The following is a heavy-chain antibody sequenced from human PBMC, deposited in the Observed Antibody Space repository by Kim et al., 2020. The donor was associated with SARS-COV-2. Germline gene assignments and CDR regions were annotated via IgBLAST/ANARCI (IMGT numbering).Heavy chain of an antibody. CDR2: INHSGST. J-gene: IGHJ5*02. CDR1: GGSFSGYY. Sequence: SETLSLTCAVYGGSFSGYYWSWIRQPPGKGLEWIGEINHSGSTNYNPSLKSRVTISVDTSKNQFSLKLSSVTAADTAVYYCARADIYSGYDVGWFDPWGQGTLVTVSS. V-gene: IGHV4-34*01. CDR3: ARADIYSGYDVGWFDP. D-gene: IGHD5-12*01.